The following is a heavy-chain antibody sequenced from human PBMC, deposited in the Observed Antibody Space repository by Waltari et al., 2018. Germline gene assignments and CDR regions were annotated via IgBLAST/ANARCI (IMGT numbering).Heavy chain of an antibody. V-gene: IGHV3-7*01. CDR3: ARETGRYNCFDP. J-gene: IGHJ5*02. CDR2: MKGDGSQK. CDR1: GFSFGAYW. D-gene: IGHD3-10*01. Sequence: EVELVECGGGLVQPGGSSRLSCSASGFSFGAYWLPWVRQAPGKGLEWVANMKGDGSQKGYMDSVKGRFTISRDNANNSLFLQMNSLRADDTAVYFCARETGRYNCFDPWGPGTLVTVSS.